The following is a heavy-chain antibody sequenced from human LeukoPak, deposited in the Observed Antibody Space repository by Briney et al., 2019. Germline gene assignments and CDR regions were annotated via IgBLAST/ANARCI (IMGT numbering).Heavy chain of an antibody. CDR3: AKEGEPWELGYFDY. V-gene: IGHV3-9*01. D-gene: IGHD1-26*01. Sequence: PGGSLRLSCAASGFTFDDYAMHWVRQAPGKGLEWVSGISWSSGSIGYADSVKGRFTISRDNAKNSLYLQMNSLRAEDTALYYCAKEGEPWELGYFDYWGQGTLVTVSS. J-gene: IGHJ4*02. CDR2: ISWSSGSI. CDR1: GFTFDDYA.